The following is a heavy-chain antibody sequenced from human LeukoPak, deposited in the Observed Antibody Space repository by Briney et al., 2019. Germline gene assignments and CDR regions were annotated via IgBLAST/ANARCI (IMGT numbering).Heavy chain of an antibody. CDR2: IYYSGST. D-gene: IGHD6-6*01. J-gene: IGHJ2*01. Sequence: PSGTLSLTCTVSGGSISSSSYYWGWIRQPPGKGLEWIGSIYYSGSTYYNPSLKSRVTISVDTSKNQFSLKLSSVTAADTAVYYCARHKQLARYFDLWGRGTLVTVSS. CDR3: ARHKQLARYFDL. CDR1: GGSISSSSYY. V-gene: IGHV4-39*01.